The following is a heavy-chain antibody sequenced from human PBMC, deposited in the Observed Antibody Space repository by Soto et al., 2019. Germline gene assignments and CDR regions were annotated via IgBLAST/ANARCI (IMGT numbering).Heavy chain of an antibody. CDR1: GGSVSSGSYY. CDR3: ARCGNYDFWSGYSSYYYGMDV. V-gene: IGHV4-61*01. Sequence: SETLSLTCTVSGGSVSSGSYYWSWIRQPPWKGLEWIGYIYYSGSTNYNPSLKSRVTISVDTSKNQFSLKLSSVTAADTAVYYCARCGNYDFWSGYSSYYYGMDVWGQGXTVTVYS. J-gene: IGHJ6*02. D-gene: IGHD3-3*01. CDR2: IYYSGST.